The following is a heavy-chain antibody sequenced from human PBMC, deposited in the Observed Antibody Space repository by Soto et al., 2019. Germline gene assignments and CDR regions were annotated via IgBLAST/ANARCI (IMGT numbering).Heavy chain of an antibody. J-gene: IGHJ4*02. CDR3: AATVTDRPYYFDY. D-gene: IGHD4-17*01. V-gene: IGHV4-31*03. CDR1: GGSISSGGYY. Sequence: QVQLQESGPGLVKPSQTLSLTCTVSGGSISSGGYYWSWIRQHPGKGLEWIGYVYYSGSTYYNPSLKSRVTVSVDTYKNHFSLKLSSVTAADTAVYYCAATVTDRPYYFDYWGQGTLVTVSS. CDR2: VYYSGST.